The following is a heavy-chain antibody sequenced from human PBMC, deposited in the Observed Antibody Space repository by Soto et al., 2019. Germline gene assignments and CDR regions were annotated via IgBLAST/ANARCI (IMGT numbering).Heavy chain of an antibody. CDR2: INPSGGST. CDR3: ARDYGDYVLRGYYYYGMDV. Sequence: ASVKVSCKASGYTFTSYYMHWVRQAPGQGLEWMGIINPSGGSTSYAQKFQGRVTMTRDTSTSTVYMELSSLRSEDTAVYYCARDYGDYVLRGYYYYGMDVWGQGTTVTVS. J-gene: IGHJ6*02. V-gene: IGHV1-46*01. D-gene: IGHD4-17*01. CDR1: GYTFTSYY.